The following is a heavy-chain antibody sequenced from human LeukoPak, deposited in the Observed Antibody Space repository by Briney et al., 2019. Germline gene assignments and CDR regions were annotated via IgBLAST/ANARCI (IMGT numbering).Heavy chain of an antibody. V-gene: IGHV3-53*01. J-gene: IGHJ4*02. Sequence: PGGSLRLSCAVSGFSVSNDYMSWVRQAPGKGLEWVSVIYSGGGTGYADSVKGRFTISRDNSKNTLYLQMNSLRAEDTAVYYCARATNWGQGTLVTVSS. CDR2: IYSGGGT. CDR1: GFSVSNDY. CDR3: ARATN.